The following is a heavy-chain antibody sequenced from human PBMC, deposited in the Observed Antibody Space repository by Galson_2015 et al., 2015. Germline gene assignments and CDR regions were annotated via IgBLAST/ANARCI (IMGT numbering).Heavy chain of an antibody. V-gene: IGHV3-74*01. J-gene: IGHJ4*02. CDR2: ISSDGSYS. CDR3: ASFGINWGSSY. D-gene: IGHD7-27*01. Sequence: SLRLSCAASGFTFRSHWMHWVRQAPGEGLVWVSRISSDGSYSSNADSVKGRFTISRDNAKNTLFLQMNSLRPEDTAVYYCASFGINWGSSYWGQGTLVRVSS. CDR1: GFTFRSHW.